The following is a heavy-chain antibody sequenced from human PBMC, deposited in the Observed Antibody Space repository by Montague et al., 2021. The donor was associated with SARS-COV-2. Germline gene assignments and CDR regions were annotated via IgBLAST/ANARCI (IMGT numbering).Heavy chain of an antibody. CDR2: IYYSGST. J-gene: IGHJ6*02. V-gene: IGHV4-39*01. CDR3: ARRVTGTTVDYYYYGLDV. D-gene: IGHD1-20*01. CDR1: GGSISSSSYY. Sequence: SETLSLTCTVSGGSISSSSYYWGWLRQPPGKGLDWIGCIYYSGSTYYNPSLQIPVTISVDTSKNQFSLKLSSVTVADTAVYYCARRVTGTTVDYYYYGLDVWGQGTPVTVSS.